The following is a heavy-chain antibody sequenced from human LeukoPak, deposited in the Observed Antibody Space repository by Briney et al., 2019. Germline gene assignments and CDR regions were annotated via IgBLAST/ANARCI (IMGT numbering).Heavy chain of an antibody. V-gene: IGHV4-4*07. Sequence: SETLSLTCTVSGGSISSYYWSWIRQPAGNELEWIGRIHTIGSTNYNPSLKSRVTMSVDTSKNQFSLKLSSVTAADTAVYYCARDAVLRGYDKGAFDIWGQGTMVTVSS. CDR2: IHTIGST. CDR1: GGSISSYY. D-gene: IGHD3-10*01. J-gene: IGHJ3*02. CDR3: ARDAVLRGYDKGAFDI.